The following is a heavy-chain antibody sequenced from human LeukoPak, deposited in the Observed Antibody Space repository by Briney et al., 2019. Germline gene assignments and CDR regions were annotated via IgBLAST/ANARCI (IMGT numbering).Heavy chain of an antibody. CDR2: ISTYTGYS. CDR1: GYTFTSSG. Sequence: ASVKVSCKASGYTFTSSGISWVRQAPGQGLEWMGWISTYTGYSKYAQNLQGRVTMTADTSTSTAYMELSSLRSDDTAMYYCAKNSSGGYSDYWGQGTLDTVSS. J-gene: IGHJ4*02. CDR3: AKNSSGGYSDY. V-gene: IGHV1-18*01. D-gene: IGHD6-19*01.